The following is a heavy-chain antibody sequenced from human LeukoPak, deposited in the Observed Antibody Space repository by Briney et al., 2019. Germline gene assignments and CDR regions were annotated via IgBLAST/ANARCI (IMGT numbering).Heavy chain of an antibody. CDR2: IIPIFGTA. CDR1: GGTFSSYA. V-gene: IGHV1-69*05. Sequence: SVKVSCKASGGTFSSYAISWVRQAPGQGLEWMGGIIPIFGTANYAQKFQGRVTITTDESTSTAYMELSSLRSDDTAVYYCASGGYCSGGSCPYYYYMDVWGKGTTVTVSS. CDR3: ASGGYCSGGSCPYYYYMDV. J-gene: IGHJ6*03. D-gene: IGHD2-15*01.